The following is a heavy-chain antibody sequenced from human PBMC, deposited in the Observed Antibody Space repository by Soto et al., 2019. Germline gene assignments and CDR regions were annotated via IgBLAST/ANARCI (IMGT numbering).Heavy chain of an antibody. D-gene: IGHD3-3*01. J-gene: IGHJ6*02. V-gene: IGHV1-2*02. Sequence: GASVKVSCKASGYTFTGYYMHWVRQAPGQGLEWMGWINPNSGGTNYAQKFQGRITMTRDTSISTAYMELSRLRSDDTAVYYCARGDFWSCYYYYYYYGMDVWGQGTTVTVSS. CDR1: GYTFTGYY. CDR3: ARGDFWSCYYYYYYYGMDV. CDR2: INPNSGGT.